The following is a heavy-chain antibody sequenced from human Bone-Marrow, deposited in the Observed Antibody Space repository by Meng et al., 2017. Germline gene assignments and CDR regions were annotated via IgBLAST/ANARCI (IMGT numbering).Heavy chain of an antibody. V-gene: IGHV4-38-2*02. D-gene: IGHD1-26*01. J-gene: IGHJ3*02. CDR2: IYHSGST. Sequence: SETLSLTCTVPGYSISSGYYWGWIRQPPGKGLEWIGSIYHSGSTYYTPSLKSRVTISVDTSKNQFTLKLSSVTAADTAVYYCASGSIVGATTNFTAFEIWGQETMFTVSS. CDR1: GYSISSGYY. CDR3: ASGSIVGATTNFTAFEI.